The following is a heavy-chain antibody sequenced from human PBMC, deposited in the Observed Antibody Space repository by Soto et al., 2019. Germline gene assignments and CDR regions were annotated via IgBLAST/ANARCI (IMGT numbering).Heavy chain of an antibody. J-gene: IGHJ3*01. CDR1: GFTFSSDG. CDR2: ISYDGSYQ. D-gene: IGHD1-7*01. CDR3: AKDEISKTIRGDAFNF. V-gene: IGHV3-30*18. Sequence: GGSLRLSCAASGFTFSSDGMHWVRQAPGKGLEWVAVISYDGSYQYYVDSVKGRFTISRDNSKNTLYLQMNSLRAEDTAVYYCAKDEISKTIRGDAFNFWGQGTMVTVSS.